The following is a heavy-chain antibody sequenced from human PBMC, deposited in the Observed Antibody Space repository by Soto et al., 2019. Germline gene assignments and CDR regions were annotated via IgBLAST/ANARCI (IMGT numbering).Heavy chain of an antibody. J-gene: IGHJ6*02. V-gene: IGHV1-18*01. D-gene: IGHD1-1*01. CDR1: AYTFTSYG. Sequence: ASVKVSCKASAYTFTSYGFSWVRQAPGQGLEWMGWISVYNGNTNYAQKLQGRVTMTTDTSTSTAYMELRSLRSDDTAVYYCARGGIVGYYYYGMDVWGQGTTVTVSS. CDR3: ARGGIVGYYYYGMDV. CDR2: ISVYNGNT.